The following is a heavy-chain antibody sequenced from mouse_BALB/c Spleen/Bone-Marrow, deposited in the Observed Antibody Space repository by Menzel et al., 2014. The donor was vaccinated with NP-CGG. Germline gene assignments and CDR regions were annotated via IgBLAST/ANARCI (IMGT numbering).Heavy chain of an antibody. J-gene: IGHJ3*01. V-gene: IGHV1-18*01. CDR3: ARGRTAY. Sequence: VQLKEPGPELLKPGPSVKISCKTSGYTFTDYTLHWVKQSHGKSLEWIGGVNPNIGGTNYNQKFKGKATLTLDKYSSTAYMELRSLTSEDSAVYYCARGRTAYWGQGTLVTVSA. CDR2: VNPNIGGT. CDR1: GYTFTDYT.